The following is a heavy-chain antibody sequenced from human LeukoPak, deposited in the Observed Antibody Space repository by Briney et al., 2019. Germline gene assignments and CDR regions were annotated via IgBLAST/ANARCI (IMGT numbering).Heavy chain of an antibody. Sequence: GGSLRLSCAASGFTFSDYYMSWIRQAPGKGLEWVSYISSSGSTIYYADSVKGRFTISRDNAKNSLYLQMNSLRAEDTAVYYCASNRYYYDSSGCRPDAFDIWGQGTMVTVSS. CDR3: ASNRYYYDSSGCRPDAFDI. V-gene: IGHV3-11*01. D-gene: IGHD3-22*01. CDR2: ISSSGSTI. J-gene: IGHJ3*02. CDR1: GFTFSDYY.